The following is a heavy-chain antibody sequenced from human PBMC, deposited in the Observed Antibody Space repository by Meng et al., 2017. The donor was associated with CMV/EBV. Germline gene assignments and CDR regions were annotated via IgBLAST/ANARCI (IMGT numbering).Heavy chain of an antibody. Sequence: QGQLLQHGAEVKMPGASVKVSCKASEYTFTGYYLHWVRQAPGQGLEWMGWINPNSGGTNYAQKFQGRVTMTRDTSISTAYMELSRLRSDDTAVYYCARTPSYSGSQRPFDYWGQGTLVTVSS. V-gene: IGHV1-2*02. CDR3: ARTPSYSGSQRPFDY. D-gene: IGHD1-26*01. CDR1: EYTFTGYY. CDR2: INPNSGGT. J-gene: IGHJ4*02.